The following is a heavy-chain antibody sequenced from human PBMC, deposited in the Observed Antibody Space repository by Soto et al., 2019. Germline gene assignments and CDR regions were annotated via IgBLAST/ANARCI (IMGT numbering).Heavy chain of an antibody. CDR2: VSAYNGNT. Sequence: ASVKVSCKASGYTFTSYGISWVRQAPGQGLEWMGWVSAYNGNTNYAQKLQGRVTMTTDTSTSTAYMELRSLRSDDTAVYYCARKSYCSSTSCYTDFDYWGQGTLVTVSS. J-gene: IGHJ4*02. CDR1: GYTFTSYG. V-gene: IGHV1-18*01. CDR3: ARKSYCSSTSCYTDFDY. D-gene: IGHD2-2*02.